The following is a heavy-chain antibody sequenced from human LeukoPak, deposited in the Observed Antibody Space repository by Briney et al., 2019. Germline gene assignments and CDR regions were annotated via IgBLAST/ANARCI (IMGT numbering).Heavy chain of an antibody. D-gene: IGHD6-6*01. CDR1: GGSISSYY. J-gene: IGHJ4*02. Sequence: SETLSLTCTVSGGSISSYYWSWIRQPPGKGLEWIGYIYYSGSTNYNPSLKSRVTISVDTSKNQFSLKLSSVAAADTAVYYCARDVGEQLIDYWGQGTLVTVSS. CDR2: IYYSGST. V-gene: IGHV4-59*01. CDR3: ARDVGEQLIDY.